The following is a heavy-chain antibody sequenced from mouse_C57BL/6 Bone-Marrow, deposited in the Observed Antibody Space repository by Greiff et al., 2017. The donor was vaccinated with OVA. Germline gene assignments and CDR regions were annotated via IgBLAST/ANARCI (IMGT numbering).Heavy chain of an antibody. J-gene: IGHJ4*01. D-gene: IGHD2-5*01. CDR3: ARAYSNYVRYAMDY. CDR2: ISYDGSN. CDR1: GYSITSGYY. V-gene: IGHV3-6*01. Sequence: DVKLQESGPGLVKPSQSLSLTCSVTGYSITSGYYWNWIRQFPGNKLEWMGYISYDGSNNYNPSLKNRISITRDTSKNQFFLKLNSVTTEDTATYYCARAYSNYVRYAMDYWGQGTSVTVSS.